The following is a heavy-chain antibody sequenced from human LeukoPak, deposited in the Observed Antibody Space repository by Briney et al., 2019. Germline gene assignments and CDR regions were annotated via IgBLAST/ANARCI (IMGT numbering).Heavy chain of an antibody. CDR2: IHTTGYT. CDR1: GESLGTFY. J-gene: IGHJ4*02. D-gene: IGHD2-15*01. Sequence: SETLSLTCTVSGESLGTFYWSWIRQPAGQGLEYIGRIHTTGYTNYKPSLKSRVTMPVDSSKNQFTLTLRSVTATDTAIYYCARAHSGLYLDSWGQGTLVTVSS. CDR3: ARAHSGLYLDS. V-gene: IGHV4-4*07.